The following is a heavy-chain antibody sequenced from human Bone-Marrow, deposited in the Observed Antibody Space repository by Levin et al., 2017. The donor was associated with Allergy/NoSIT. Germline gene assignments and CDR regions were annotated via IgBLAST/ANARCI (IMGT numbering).Heavy chain of an antibody. Sequence: LSLTCAASGFTFSSSAMSWVRQAPGKGLEWVSAITNSGSSTCYADSVKGRFTISRDSSKNTLYLQMNSLRAEDTALYYCAKGSGWYVYFDYWGQGTLVTVSS. CDR3: AKGSGWYVYFDY. CDR1: GFTFSSSA. J-gene: IGHJ4*02. V-gene: IGHV3-23*01. CDR2: ITNSGSST. D-gene: IGHD6-19*01.